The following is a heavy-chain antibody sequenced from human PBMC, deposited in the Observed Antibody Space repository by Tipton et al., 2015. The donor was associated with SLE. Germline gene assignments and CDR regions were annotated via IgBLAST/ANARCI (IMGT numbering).Heavy chain of an antibody. CDR2: IRYDGSNK. CDR3: ARGPFDFWSGSSFCYFDS. Sequence: SLRLSCAASGFTFSDYYMNWVRQAPGKGLEWVAFIRYDGSNKYYADSVKGRFTISRDNSKNTLYLQMNSLRAEDTAVYYCARGPFDFWSGSSFCYFDSWGQGTLVSVSS. CDR1: GFTFSDYY. J-gene: IGHJ4*02. V-gene: IGHV3-30*02. D-gene: IGHD3-3*01.